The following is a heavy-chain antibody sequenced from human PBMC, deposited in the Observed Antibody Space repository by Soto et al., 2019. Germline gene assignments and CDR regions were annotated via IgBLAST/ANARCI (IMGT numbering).Heavy chain of an antibody. D-gene: IGHD2-21*02. V-gene: IGHV4-39*01. CDR1: GESIGSSSYY. Sequence: SETLSLTXIVSGESIGSSSYYWGWIRQPPGKGLEWIGSIYYSGRTYYNPSFKSRVTISIDTSKNQFSLKLSSVTATDTAVYYCARQRTTVVTQAYFDHWGQGALVTVSS. CDR2: IYYSGRT. J-gene: IGHJ4*02. CDR3: ARQRTTVVTQAYFDH.